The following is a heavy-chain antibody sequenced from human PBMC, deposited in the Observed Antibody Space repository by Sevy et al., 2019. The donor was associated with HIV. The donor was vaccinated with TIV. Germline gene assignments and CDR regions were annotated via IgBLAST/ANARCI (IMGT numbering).Heavy chain of an antibody. CDR1: GFNFSSHG. CDR3: AKEGMSSGPRLLWFAELLYQFDF. J-gene: IGHJ4*02. D-gene: IGHD3-10*01. CDR2: ISYDGSQK. V-gene: IGHV3-30*18. Sequence: GGSLRLSCAASGFNFSSHGMHWVRQAPGKGLEWVAVISYDGSQKYYADSIRGRFTISRENSKNMLPLQLNSLKREDTAWYYCAKEGMSSGPRLLWFAELLYQFDFWGQGTLVTVSS.